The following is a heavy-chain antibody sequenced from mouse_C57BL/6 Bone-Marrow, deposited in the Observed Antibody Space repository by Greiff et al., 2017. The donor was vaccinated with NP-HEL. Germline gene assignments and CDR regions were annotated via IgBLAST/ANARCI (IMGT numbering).Heavy chain of an antibody. CDR1: GFTFSDYY. Sequence: VQLKESGGGLVQPGGSLKLSCAASGFTFSDYYMYWVRQTPEKRLEWVAYISNGGGSTYYPDTVKGRFTISRDNAKNTLYLQMSRLKSEDTAMYYCARHEDDGFAYWGQGTLVTVSA. J-gene: IGHJ3*01. V-gene: IGHV5-12*01. CDR2: ISNGGGST. D-gene: IGHD2-12*01. CDR3: ARHEDDGFAY.